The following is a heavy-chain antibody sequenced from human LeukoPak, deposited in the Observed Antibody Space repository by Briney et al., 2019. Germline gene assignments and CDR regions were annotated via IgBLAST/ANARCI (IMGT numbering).Heavy chain of an antibody. Sequence: GGSLRLSCAASGFTFSNNAMTWVRQAPGEGLEWVSTITGSDDATYYADSVKGRFTISRDYSKNTVFLQLNNLRADDTAMYYCAKGPQLYSGYHPDYWGQGTLVTVSS. CDR1: GFTFSNNA. D-gene: IGHD3-22*01. V-gene: IGHV3-23*01. CDR2: ITGSDDAT. J-gene: IGHJ4*02. CDR3: AKGPQLYSGYHPDY.